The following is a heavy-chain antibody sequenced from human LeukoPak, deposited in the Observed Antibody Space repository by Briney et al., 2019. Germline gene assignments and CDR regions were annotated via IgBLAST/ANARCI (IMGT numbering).Heavy chain of an antibody. CDR2: IYHSGST. Sequence: SETLSLTCTVSGYSISSGYYWGWIRQPPGKGLEWIGSIYHSGSTYSNPSLKSRVTISVDTSKNQFSLKLSSVTAADTAVYYCASLAGVRGVTFDYWGQGTLVTVSS. CDR3: ASLAGVRGVTFDY. D-gene: IGHD3-10*01. J-gene: IGHJ4*02. CDR1: GYSISSGYY. V-gene: IGHV4-38-2*02.